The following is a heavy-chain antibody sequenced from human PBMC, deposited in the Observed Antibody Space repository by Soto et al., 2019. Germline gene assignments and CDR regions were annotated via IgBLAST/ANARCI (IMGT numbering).Heavy chain of an antibody. CDR1: GGSMSNYY. Sequence: QVQLQESGPRLVKPSETLSLTCTVSGGSMSNYYWNWIRQPPGKGLEWIGYIYYSGSTNYNPSLKSPVSISLDTPNDQFTLKLSAVIAADTAVYYCARVSRRYWSGDRCHFDLWGQGTLVTVSS. CDR2: IYYSGST. V-gene: IGHV4-59*01. CDR3: ARVSRRYWSGDRCHFDL. D-gene: IGHD2-15*01. J-gene: IGHJ4*02.